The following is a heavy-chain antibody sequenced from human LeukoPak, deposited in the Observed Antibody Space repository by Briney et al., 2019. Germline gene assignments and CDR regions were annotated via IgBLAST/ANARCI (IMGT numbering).Heavy chain of an antibody. J-gene: IGHJ5*02. D-gene: IGHD3-22*01. Sequence: SETLSLTCTVSGGSISSYYWSWIRQPPGKGLEWIGYMHYSGSTNYNPSLKSRVTISVDTSKNQFSLKLSSVTAADTAVYYCAREAVYYDSSGYYYVGWFDPWGQGTLVTVSS. CDR1: GGSISSYY. CDR2: MHYSGST. V-gene: IGHV4-59*01. CDR3: AREAVYYDSSGYYYVGWFDP.